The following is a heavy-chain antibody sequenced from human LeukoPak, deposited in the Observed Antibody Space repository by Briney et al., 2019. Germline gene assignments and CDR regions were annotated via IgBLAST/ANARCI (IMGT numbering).Heavy chain of an antibody. V-gene: IGHV1-2*02. J-gene: IGHJ5*02. CDR3: ARDPGYCSGGSCYGGWFDP. Sequence: ASVKVSCKAAGYTLTGYYMHWVRQSPGQGLEWMGGINPNSGGTYYAQRFQGRVTMTRETSISTAYMELRRLRSDDTAVYYCARDPGYCSGGSCYGGWFDPWGQGTMVTVSS. D-gene: IGHD2-15*01. CDR2: INPNSGGT. CDR1: GYTLTGYY.